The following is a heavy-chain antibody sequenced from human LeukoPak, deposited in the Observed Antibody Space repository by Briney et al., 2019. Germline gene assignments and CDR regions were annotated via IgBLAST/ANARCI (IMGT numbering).Heavy chain of an antibody. D-gene: IGHD2-15*01. V-gene: IGHV3-30*18. Sequence: GRSLRLSCAASGFTFSSYGMHWVRQAPGKGLEWVAVISYDGSNKYYADSVKGRFTISRDDSKNTLYLQMNSLRAEDTAVYYCAEEDRTSAPGYYYGMDVWGKGTTVTVSS. CDR2: ISYDGSNK. J-gene: IGHJ6*04. CDR3: AEEDRTSAPGYYYGMDV. CDR1: GFTFSSYG.